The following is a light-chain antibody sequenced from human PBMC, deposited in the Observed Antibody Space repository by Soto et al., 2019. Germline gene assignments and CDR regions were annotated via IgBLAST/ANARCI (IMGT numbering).Light chain of an antibody. Sequence: EIVLTQSPATLSLSPGERATLSCRASRSVGSYLAWYQQKPGQAPRLLIYDASNRATGIPARFSGSGSVKDFTLTISSLEPEDFAVYYCQQGSNWPPLTFGGGTKVEIK. CDR1: RSVGSY. CDR3: QQGSNWPPLT. V-gene: IGKV3-11*01. CDR2: DAS. J-gene: IGKJ4*01.